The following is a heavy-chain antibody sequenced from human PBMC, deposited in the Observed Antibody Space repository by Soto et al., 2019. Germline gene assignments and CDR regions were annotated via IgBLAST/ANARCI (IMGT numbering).Heavy chain of an antibody. Sequence: GGSLRLSCAASGFTFSSYWMNWVRQAPGKGLEWVANIREDGSETYYVDSVKGRFTISRDNAKISLYLQMNSLRAEDTAVYYCARGADNYYYHYGMDVWGQGTTVTVSS. CDR2: IREDGSET. CDR1: GFTFSSYW. V-gene: IGHV3-7*05. CDR3: ARGADNYYYHYGMDV. J-gene: IGHJ6*02.